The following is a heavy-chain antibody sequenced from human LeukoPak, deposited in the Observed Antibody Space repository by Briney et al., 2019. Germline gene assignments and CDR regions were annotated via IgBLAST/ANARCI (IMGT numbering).Heavy chain of an antibody. CDR2: ISSDGTNT. Sequence: VGSLRLSCAASGFTFSSHWMHWVRQAPGKGLVCVSRISSDGTNTNYADSVKGRFTISRDNAKNTLYLQMNSLRVEDTAVYYCTRGPPDGSGNYYPGDFWGQGTLVTVSS. J-gene: IGHJ4*02. D-gene: IGHD3-10*01. V-gene: IGHV3-74*01. CDR1: GFTFSSHW. CDR3: TRGPPDGSGNYYPGDF.